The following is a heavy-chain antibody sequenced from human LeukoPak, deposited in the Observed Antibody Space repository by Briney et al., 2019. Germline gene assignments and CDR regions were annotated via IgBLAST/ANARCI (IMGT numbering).Heavy chain of an antibody. J-gene: IGHJ6*02. CDR3: ARRGAYYYYGMDV. V-gene: IGHV3-48*03. CDR2: ISSSGSTI. CDR1: GFTFSSYE. D-gene: IGHD3-10*01. Sequence: GGSLRLSCAASGFTFSSYEMNWARQAPGKGLEWVSYISSSGSTIYYADSVKGRFTISRDNAKNSLYLQMNSQRAEDTAVYYCARRGAYYYYGMDVWGQGTTVTVSS.